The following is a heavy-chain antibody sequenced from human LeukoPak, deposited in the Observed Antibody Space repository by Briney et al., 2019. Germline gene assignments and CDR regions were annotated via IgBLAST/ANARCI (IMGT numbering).Heavy chain of an antibody. Sequence: PGGSLRLSCAASGFTFSNYWMSWVRLAPGKGLEWVANIKQDGSEKYYVDSVRGRFAISRDNAKNSLYLQMNSLRGEDTAVYYCAREGIAAAGDHWGQGTLVTVSS. CDR1: GFTFSNYW. V-gene: IGHV3-7*04. CDR3: AREGIAAAGDH. J-gene: IGHJ4*02. D-gene: IGHD6-13*01. CDR2: IKQDGSEK.